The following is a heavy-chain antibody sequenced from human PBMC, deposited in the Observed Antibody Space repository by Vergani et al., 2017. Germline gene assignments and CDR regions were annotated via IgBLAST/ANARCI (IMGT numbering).Heavy chain of an antibody. J-gene: IGHJ5*01. CDR3: GVIXVLSPRPENWFDS. V-gene: IGHV4-38-2*02. CDR2: MFHTGEA. D-gene: IGHD3-16*02. CDR1: GYSISRGFY. Sequence: QIQLQESGPGLVKPSETLSLTCSVSGYSISRGFYWAWLRQTPEKGLEWIGGMFHTGEASNSPSLQSRVAFSMDTSKNRFSLQLTSVTAADTAVYFCGVIXVLSPRPENWFDSWCRGTLVTVSS.